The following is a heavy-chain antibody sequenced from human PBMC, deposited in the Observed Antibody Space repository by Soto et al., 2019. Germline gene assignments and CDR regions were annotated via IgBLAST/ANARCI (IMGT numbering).Heavy chain of an antibody. J-gene: IGHJ6*02. CDR1: GVSFNLDD. Sequence: AGGSLRLSCEVAGVSFNLDDMSWVRQAPGKGLECIAYISASGYTENYSDSVKGRFTISRDNARNSLFLQMSSLRSEDTAVYYCARPMGYDILTGYQTPLWYYYGMDVWGQGTTVTVSS. CDR2: ISASGYTE. D-gene: IGHD3-9*01. CDR3: ARPMGYDILTGYQTPLWYYYGMDV. V-gene: IGHV3-48*03.